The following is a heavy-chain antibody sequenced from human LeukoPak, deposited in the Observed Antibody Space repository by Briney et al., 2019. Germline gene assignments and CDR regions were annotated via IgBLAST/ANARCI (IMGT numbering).Heavy chain of an antibody. Sequence: SETLSLTCSVSGYSISSGYYWAWIRQPPGNGLEWIATIYHSPSTYYNPSLKSRVTISVDTSRNRFSLKVNSVTAADTAVYYCARVSASWGFDFWGQGALVTVSS. CDR3: ARVSASWGFDF. CDR1: GYSISSGYY. V-gene: IGHV4-38-2*02. D-gene: IGHD7-27*01. J-gene: IGHJ4*02. CDR2: IYHSPST.